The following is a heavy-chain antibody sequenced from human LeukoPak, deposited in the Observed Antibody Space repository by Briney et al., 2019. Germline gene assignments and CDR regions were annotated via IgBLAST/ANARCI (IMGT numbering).Heavy chain of an antibody. V-gene: IGHV3-21*01. CDR1: GFTLSSYS. D-gene: IGHD4-17*01. CDR2: ISSSSSYI. CDR3: ARVSTVIDAFDI. J-gene: IGHJ3*02. Sequence: GGSLRLSCAASGFTLSSYSMNWVRQAPGKGLEWVSSISSSSSYIYYADSVKGRFTNSRDNAKNSLYLQMNSLRAEDTAVYYCARVSTVIDAFDIWGQGTMVTVSS.